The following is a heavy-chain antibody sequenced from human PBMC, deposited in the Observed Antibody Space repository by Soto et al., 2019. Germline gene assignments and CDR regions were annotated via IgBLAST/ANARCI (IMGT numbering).Heavy chain of an antibody. CDR1: GGSISSSSYY. V-gene: IGHV4-39*01. CDR2: IYYSGST. Sequence: PSETLSLTCTVSGGSISSSSYYWGWIRQPPGKGLEWIGSIYYSGSTYYNPSLKSRVTISVDTSKNQFSLKLSSVTATDTAMYYCARPKTIGAAAGKGWFDPWGQGTLVTVSS. J-gene: IGHJ5*02. CDR3: ARPKTIGAAAGKGWFDP. D-gene: IGHD6-13*01.